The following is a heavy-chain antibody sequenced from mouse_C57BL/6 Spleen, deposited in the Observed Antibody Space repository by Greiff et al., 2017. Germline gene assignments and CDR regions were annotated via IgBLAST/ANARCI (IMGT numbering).Heavy chain of an antibody. Sequence: VVESGAELVRPGTSVKVSCKASGYAFTNYLIEWVKQRPGQGLEWIGVINPGSGGTNYNEKFKGKATLTADKSSSTAYMQLSSLTSEDAAVYFCARSGYYGMGFAYWGQGTLVTVSA. V-gene: IGHV1-54*01. CDR2: INPGSGGT. CDR1: GYAFTNYL. CDR3: ARSGYYGMGFAY. D-gene: IGHD1-1*01. J-gene: IGHJ3*01.